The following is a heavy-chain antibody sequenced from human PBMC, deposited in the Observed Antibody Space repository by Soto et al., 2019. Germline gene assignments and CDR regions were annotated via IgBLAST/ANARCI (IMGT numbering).Heavy chain of an antibody. D-gene: IGHD2-2*01. CDR1: GFTFSSYA. V-gene: IGHV3-23*01. CDR2: ISGSGGST. CDR3: ANPRPDTDTVQLSGYFDY. Sequence: EVQLLESGGGLVQPGGSLRLSCAASGFTFSSYAMSWVRQAPGKGLEWVSAISGSGGSTYYADSVKGRFTISRDNSKNTLYLQMNSLRAEDTAVYYCANPRPDTDTVQLSGYFDYWCQGTLVTVS. J-gene: IGHJ4*02.